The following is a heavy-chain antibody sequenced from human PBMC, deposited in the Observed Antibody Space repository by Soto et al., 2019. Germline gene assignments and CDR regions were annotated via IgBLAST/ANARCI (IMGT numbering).Heavy chain of an antibody. CDR3: ARARYQLLHPYYYGMDV. Sequence: PETLSLTCTASGGSTSIYYWSWIRQSPGKGLEWIGYIHYSGSTKSNPTLKSRVTISVDTSRNQASLKLSSVTAADSAVYFCARARYQLLHPYYYGMDVWGQGTTVTVSS. CDR2: IHYSGST. CDR1: GGSTSIYY. J-gene: IGHJ6*02. D-gene: IGHD2-2*01. V-gene: IGHV4-59*01.